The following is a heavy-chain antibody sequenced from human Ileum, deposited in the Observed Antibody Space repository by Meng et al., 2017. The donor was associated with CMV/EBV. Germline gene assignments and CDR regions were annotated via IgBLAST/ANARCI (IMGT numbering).Heavy chain of an antibody. CDR2: INTTGTT. V-gene: IGHV4-61*02. Sequence: GPGPLNPSPTPFLTCTFSGDSVCGGSSSWNWLRKPHGKVLDWIGRINTTGTTNYNPSLKSRVIISSDTSNNQFSLELTSVTAADTAVYYCARGANGFNLGFFDSWGQGSLVTVSS. CDR1: GDSVCGGSSS. CDR3: ARGANGFNLGFFDS. J-gene: IGHJ4*02. D-gene: IGHD5-24*01.